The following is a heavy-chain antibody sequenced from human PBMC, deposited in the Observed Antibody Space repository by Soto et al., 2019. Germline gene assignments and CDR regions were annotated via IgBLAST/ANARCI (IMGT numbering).Heavy chain of an antibody. D-gene: IGHD6-6*01. V-gene: IGHV1-3*01. CDR2: INAGNGNT. Sequence: ASVKVSCKASGYTFTSYAMHWVRQAPGQRLEWMGWINAGNGNTKYSQKFQGRVTISLDTPKNQFSLKLSSVTAADTAVYYCARGSSIAGLYYGMDVWGQGTTVTVSS. CDR1: GYTFTSYA. CDR3: ARGSSIAGLYYGMDV. J-gene: IGHJ6*02.